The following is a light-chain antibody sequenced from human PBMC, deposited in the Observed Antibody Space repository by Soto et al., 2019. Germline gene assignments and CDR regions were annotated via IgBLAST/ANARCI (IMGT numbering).Light chain of an antibody. V-gene: IGKV1-39*01. Sequence: DIQMTQSPSSLSASVGDRVTITCRASQSISSYLNWYQQKPGKAPKLLICAASSLQSGVPSRFSGSGSGTDFTLTISSLQPEDFATYYCQQSYSTPFSFGPGTKVDTK. CDR1: QSISSY. CDR2: AAS. CDR3: QQSYSTPFS. J-gene: IGKJ3*01.